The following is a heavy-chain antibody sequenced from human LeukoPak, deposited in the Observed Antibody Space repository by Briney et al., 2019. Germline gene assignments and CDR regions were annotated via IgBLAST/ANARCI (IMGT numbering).Heavy chain of an antibody. Sequence: GGSLRLSCAAAGFTFNTYGMSWVRQAPGKGLEWVSGISVSGGATYYADSVKGRFTVSRDDPHNTLYLQMNSVRAEDTAVYFCARGGVDHYGSGTYYLMYYFAHWGQGALVTVSS. CDR1: GFTFNTYG. V-gene: IGHV3-23*01. CDR3: ARGGVDHYGSGTYYLMYYFAH. J-gene: IGHJ4*02. CDR2: ISVSGGAT. D-gene: IGHD3-10*01.